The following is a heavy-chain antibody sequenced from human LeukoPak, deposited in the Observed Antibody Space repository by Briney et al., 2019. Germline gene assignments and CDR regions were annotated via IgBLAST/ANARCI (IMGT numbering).Heavy chain of an antibody. CDR1: GFIFSDHY. Sequence: PGGSLRLSCAASGFIFSDHYMDWVRQAPGKGLEWVGRTRNDANIYTTKYAASVKGRFTISRDDSKNSLYLQMNSLKTEDTAVYYCASPVGATTVRAFDIWGQGTMVTVSS. V-gene: IGHV3-72*01. CDR3: ASPVGATTVRAFDI. J-gene: IGHJ3*02. D-gene: IGHD1-26*01. CDR2: TRNDANIYTT.